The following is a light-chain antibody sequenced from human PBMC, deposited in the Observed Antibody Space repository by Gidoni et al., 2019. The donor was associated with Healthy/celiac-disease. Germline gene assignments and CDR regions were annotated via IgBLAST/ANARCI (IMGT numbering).Light chain of an antibody. J-gene: IGKJ4*01. CDR3: QQYNNWPPRGLT. V-gene: IGKV3-15*01. CDR2: GAS. Sequence: EIVMTQSPATLSVSPGARATLSCRASQSVSSNLAWYQQKPGQAPRLLIYGASTRATGIPARFSGSGSGTEFTLTISSLQSEDFAVYYCQQYNNWPPRGLTFXGXTKVEIK. CDR1: QSVSSN.